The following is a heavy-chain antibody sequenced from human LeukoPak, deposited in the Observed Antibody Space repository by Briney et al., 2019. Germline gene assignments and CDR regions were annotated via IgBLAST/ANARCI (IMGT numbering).Heavy chain of an antibody. V-gene: IGHV1-24*01. CDR3: ATGKIIIVPFDY. CDR1: GYTLTELS. CDR2: FDPEDGET. D-gene: IGHD1-26*01. J-gene: IGHJ4*02. Sequence: ASVKVSCKVSGYTLTELSMHWVRQAPGIGLEWMGGFDPEDGETIYAQKFQGRVTMTEDTSTDTAYMELSSLRSEDTAVYYCATGKIIIVPFDYWGQGTLVTVSS.